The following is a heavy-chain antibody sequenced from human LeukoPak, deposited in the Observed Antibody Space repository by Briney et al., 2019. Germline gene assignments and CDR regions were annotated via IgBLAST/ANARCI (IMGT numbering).Heavy chain of an antibody. V-gene: IGHV1-18*01. CDR1: GYTFASYG. J-gene: IGHJ4*02. D-gene: IGHD5-18*01. CDR3: ARDRVFVDTAMVSPIQYFDY. Sequence: ASVKVSCKASGYTFASYGISWVRQAPGQGLGWMGWISAYNGNTGYVQKLPGRVTRATATFTSPAYMELRSLRSDDTAVYYCARDRVFVDTAMVSPIQYFDYWGQGTLVTVSS. CDR2: ISAYNGNT.